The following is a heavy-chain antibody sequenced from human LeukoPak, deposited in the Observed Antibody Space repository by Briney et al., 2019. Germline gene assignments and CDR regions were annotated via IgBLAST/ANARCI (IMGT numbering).Heavy chain of an antibody. CDR3: AREHQDYYDSSGYYSDY. V-gene: IGHV3-11*01. J-gene: IGHJ4*02. CDR1: GFTFSDVY. D-gene: IGHD3-22*01. Sequence: GGTLRLSCAASGFTFSDVYMSWIRQAPGKGRGGVSYISSSGSTISYADSVKGRFTISRDNAKNSLYLQMNSLRAEDTAVYYCAREHQDYYDSSGYYSDYWGQGTLVTVSS. CDR2: ISSSGSTI.